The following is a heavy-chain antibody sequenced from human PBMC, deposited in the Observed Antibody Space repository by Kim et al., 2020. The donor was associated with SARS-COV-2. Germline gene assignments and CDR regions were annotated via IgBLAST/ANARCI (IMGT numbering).Heavy chain of an antibody. CDR3: AKSIYYDSSGYYYGPFDY. D-gene: IGHD3-22*01. CDR1: GFTFSSYA. V-gene: IGHV3-23*03. CDR2: IYSGGSST. J-gene: IGHJ4*02. Sequence: GSLRLSCAASGFTFSSYAMSWVRQAPGKGLEWVSVIYSGGSSTYYADSVKGRFTISRDNSKNTLYLQMNSLRAEDTAVYYCAKSIYYDSSGYYYGPFDYWGQGTLVTVSS.